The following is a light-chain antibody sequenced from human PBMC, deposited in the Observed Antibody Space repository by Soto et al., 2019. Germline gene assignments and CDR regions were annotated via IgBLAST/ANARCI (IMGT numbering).Light chain of an antibody. V-gene: IGKV1-39*01. CDR1: QGTSTY. Sequence: DIKMTQSPSSLSESAGDRVTITCRASQGTSTYLNWYQQKPGKAPKLLIYAASSLQSGVPSRFSGSGSETDFTLTISSLQPEDFATYSCQQSYSTTWTFGQGTKVDIK. J-gene: IGKJ1*01. CDR2: AAS. CDR3: QQSYSTTWT.